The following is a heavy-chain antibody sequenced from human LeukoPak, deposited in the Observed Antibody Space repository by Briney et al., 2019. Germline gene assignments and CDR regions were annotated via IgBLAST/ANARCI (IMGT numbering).Heavy chain of an antibody. Sequence: ASVKVSCKASGYTFTGYYMHWVRRAPGQGLEWMGWINPNSGGTNYAQKFQGRVTMTRDTSISTAYMELSRLRSDDTAVYYCARAGSVGAPYYYYYYMDVWGKGTTVTVSS. V-gene: IGHV1-2*02. CDR2: INPNSGGT. J-gene: IGHJ6*03. D-gene: IGHD1-26*01. CDR1: GYTFTGYY. CDR3: ARAGSVGAPYYYYYYMDV.